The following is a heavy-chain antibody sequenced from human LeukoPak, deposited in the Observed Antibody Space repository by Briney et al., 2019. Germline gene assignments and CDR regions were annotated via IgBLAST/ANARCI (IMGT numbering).Heavy chain of an antibody. CDR2: INPNSGGT. Sequence: ASVKVSCKASGYTFTGYYMHWVRQAPGQGLEWMGWINPNSGGTNYAQKFQGRVTMTRDTSISTAYMELSRLRSDDTAVYYCARAFGLADYFDYWGQGTLVTVSS. CDR3: ARAFGLADYFDY. V-gene: IGHV1-2*02. J-gene: IGHJ4*02. CDR1: GYTFTGYY. D-gene: IGHD3/OR15-3a*01.